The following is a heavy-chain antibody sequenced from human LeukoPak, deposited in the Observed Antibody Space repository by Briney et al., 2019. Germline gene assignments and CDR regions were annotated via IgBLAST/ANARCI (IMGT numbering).Heavy chain of an antibody. V-gene: IGHV3-30*04. D-gene: IGHD3-10*02. Sequence: GGSLRLSCAASGFTFSSYAMHWVRQAPGKGLEWVAVISYDGSNKYYADSVKGRFTTSRDNAKNSLYLQMNSLRAEDTAVYYCAELGITMIGGVWGKGTTVTISS. CDR2: ISYDGSNK. J-gene: IGHJ6*04. CDR3: AELGITMIGGV. CDR1: GFTFSSYA.